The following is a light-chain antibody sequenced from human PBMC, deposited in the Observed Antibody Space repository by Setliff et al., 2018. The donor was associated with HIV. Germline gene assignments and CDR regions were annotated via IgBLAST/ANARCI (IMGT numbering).Light chain of an antibody. V-gene: IGLV1-47*01. CDR2: RNN. J-gene: IGLJ1*01. CDR1: SSNIGTNY. CDR3: ATWDDSLSGYV. Sequence: SALTQPPSASETPGQGVTISCSGSSSNIGTNYVYWYQHLTGTAPKLLIYRNNQRPSGVPDRFSGSKSGTSASLAISGLRSEDEGDYYCATWDDSLSGYVFGTGTKV.